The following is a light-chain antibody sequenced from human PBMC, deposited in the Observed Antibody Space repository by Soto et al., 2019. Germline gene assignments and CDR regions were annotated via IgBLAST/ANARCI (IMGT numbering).Light chain of an antibody. CDR2: EVI. J-gene: IGLJ2*01. CDR1: SRDVGGYNY. Sequence: QSALTQPASVSGSPGQSITISCTGTSRDVGGYNYVSWYQQHPGKAPKLMIYEVISRPSGVSNRFAGSKSGNTASLTISGLQAEDEADYYFSSYTSSNTVVFGGGTKLTVL. CDR3: SSYTSSNTVV. V-gene: IGLV2-14*01.